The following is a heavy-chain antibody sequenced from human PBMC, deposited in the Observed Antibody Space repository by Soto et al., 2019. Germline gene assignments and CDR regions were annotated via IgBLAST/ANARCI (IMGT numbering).Heavy chain of an antibody. CDR1: GFAFSSYG. Sequence: WGSLRLSCAASGFAFSSYGFQFFRQSPCKGLEWVTLMSHDGSKTVYADSVKGRFTISRDNSRNTLYLQMNSLKDEDTAVYYCASGQCGTNCYIFEYWGQGTLVTVSS. CDR2: MSHDGSKT. V-gene: IGHV3-30*03. D-gene: IGHD2-8*01. CDR3: ASGQCGTNCYIFEY. J-gene: IGHJ4*02.